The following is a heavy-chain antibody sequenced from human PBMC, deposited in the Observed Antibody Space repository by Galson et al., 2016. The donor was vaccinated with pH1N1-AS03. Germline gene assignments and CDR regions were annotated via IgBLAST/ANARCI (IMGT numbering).Heavy chain of an antibody. D-gene: IGHD3-10*01. V-gene: IGHV4-61*01. Sequence: TLSLTCSVSGAPITSGSHYWAWIRQLPGKGLEWIGYIYYSGTTKFNPSLATRVTMSVDRSKSQFSLNLMSVTAADTAVYYCARDGQLWPHYYPLDVWGQRTTVTVSS. CDR2: IYYSGTT. CDR1: GAPITSGSHY. CDR3: ARDGQLWPHYYPLDV. J-gene: IGHJ6*02.